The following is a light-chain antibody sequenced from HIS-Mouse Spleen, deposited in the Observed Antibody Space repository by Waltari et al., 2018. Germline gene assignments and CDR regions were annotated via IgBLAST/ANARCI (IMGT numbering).Light chain of an antibody. Sequence: SYELTQPPSVSVSPGQTARITCSGDALPKQYAYWYQQKPGQAPVLVIYKDSERPSGIPWRCSGSSSGTTVTLTISGVQAEDEADYYCQSADSSGTYVVFGGGTKLTVL. CDR3: QSADSSGTYVV. J-gene: IGLJ2*01. CDR1: ALPKQY. CDR2: KDS. V-gene: IGLV3-25*03.